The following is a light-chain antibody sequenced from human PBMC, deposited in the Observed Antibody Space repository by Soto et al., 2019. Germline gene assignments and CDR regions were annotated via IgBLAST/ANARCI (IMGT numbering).Light chain of an antibody. CDR2: TDD. CDR1: SSDVGSYKL. V-gene: IGLV2-23*01. CDR3: SSYGGDTTYV. Sequence: QSVLAQPASVSGSPGQSITISCTGTSSDVGSYKLVSWYQQYPGKAPKLIIYTDDKRPPGVSNRFSGSRSSNTASLTISGLQPEDEADYYCSSYGGDTTYVFGTGTKVTVL. J-gene: IGLJ1*01.